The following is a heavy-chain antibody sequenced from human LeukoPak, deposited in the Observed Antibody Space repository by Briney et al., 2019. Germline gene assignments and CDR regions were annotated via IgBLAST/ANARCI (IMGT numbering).Heavy chain of an antibody. V-gene: IGHV4-59*01. CDR3: ARRNGKAFDI. D-gene: IGHD1-14*01. CDR1: GGSISSYY. CDR2: IYYSGST. Sequence: SETLSLTCTVSGGSISSYYWSWIRQPPGKGLEWIGYIYYSGSTNYDPSLKSRVTISVDTSKNQFSLKLSSVTAADTAVYYCARRNGKAFDIWGQGTMVTVSS. J-gene: IGHJ3*02.